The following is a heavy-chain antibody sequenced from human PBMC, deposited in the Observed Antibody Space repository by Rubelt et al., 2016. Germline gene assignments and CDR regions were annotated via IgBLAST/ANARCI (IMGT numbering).Heavy chain of an antibody. V-gene: IGHV4-34*01. J-gene: IGHJ6*02. Sequence: QVQLQQWGAGLLKPSETLSLTCAVYGGSFSGYYWSWIRQPPGTGLEWIGEINHSGSTNYTPSHKCGVTVPVDRSKCVLALELGAGTAAGTAVYDCARGRVLLWFGDGMDVWGQGTTVTVSS. CDR2: INHSGST. CDR1: GGSFSGYY. D-gene: IGHD3-10*01. CDR3: ARGRVLLWFGDGMDV.